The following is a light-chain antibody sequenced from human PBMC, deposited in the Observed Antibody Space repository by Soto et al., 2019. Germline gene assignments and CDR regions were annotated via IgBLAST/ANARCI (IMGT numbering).Light chain of an antibody. J-gene: IGKJ2*01. CDR3: QQYNSYSSYT. CDR2: DAS. Sequence: DVVMTQSPDSLAVSLGERATINCESSQSISSWLAWYQQKPGKAPKLLIYDASSLESGVPSRFSGSGSGTEFTLTISSLQPDDFATYYCQQYNSYSSYTFGQGTKLEIK. CDR1: QSISSW. V-gene: IGKV1-5*01.